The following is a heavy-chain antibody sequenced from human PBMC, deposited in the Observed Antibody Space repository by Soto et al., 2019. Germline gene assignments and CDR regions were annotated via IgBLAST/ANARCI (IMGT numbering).Heavy chain of an antibody. CDR2: IYYSGST. D-gene: IGHD4-17*01. CDR1: GSSIRSYY. J-gene: IGHJ4*02. Sequence: SETLSLTCSVSGSSIRSYYWSWIRQPPGKGLEWIGNIYYSGSTNYNPSLKSRVIISVDSSKSQFSLRLNSLTAADTAVYYCTRVGGYYGDYPNFDYWGQGALVTVSS. CDR3: TRVGGYYGDYPNFDY. V-gene: IGHV4-59*01.